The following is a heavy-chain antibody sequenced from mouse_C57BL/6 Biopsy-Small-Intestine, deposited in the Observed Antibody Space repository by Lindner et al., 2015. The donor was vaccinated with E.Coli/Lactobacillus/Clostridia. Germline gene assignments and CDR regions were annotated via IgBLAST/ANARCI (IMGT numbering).Heavy chain of an antibody. Sequence: VQLQESGGGLVKPGGSLKLSCAASGFTFSDYGMHWVRQAPEKGLEWVAYISSGSSTIYYADTVKGRFTISRGNAKNTLFLQMTSLRSEDTAMYYCARRALDGYFFDYWGQGTTLTVSS. J-gene: IGHJ2*01. CDR2: ISSGSSTI. V-gene: IGHV5-17*01. CDR3: ARRALDGYFFDY. D-gene: IGHD2-3*01. CDR1: GFTFSDYG.